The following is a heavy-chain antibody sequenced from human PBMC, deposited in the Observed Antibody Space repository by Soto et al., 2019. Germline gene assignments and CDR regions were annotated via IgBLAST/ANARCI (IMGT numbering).Heavy chain of an antibody. CDR3: ARALHAGYCSGGSCYGSFYGMDV. CDR2: IYYSGST. CDR1: GGSISSGGYY. Sequence: QVQLQESGPGLVKPSQTLSLTCTVSGGSISSGGYYWSWIRQHPGKGLEWIGYIYYSGSTYYNPSRKSRVTISVDTSKNQFSLKLSSVTAADTAVYYCARALHAGYCSGGSCYGSFYGMDVWGQGTTVTVSS. V-gene: IGHV4-31*03. J-gene: IGHJ6*02. D-gene: IGHD2-15*01.